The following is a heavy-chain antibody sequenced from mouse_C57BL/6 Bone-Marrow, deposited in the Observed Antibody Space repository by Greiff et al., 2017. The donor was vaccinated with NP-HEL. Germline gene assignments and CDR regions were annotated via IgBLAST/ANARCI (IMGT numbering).Heavy chain of an antibody. J-gene: IGHJ3*01. CDR3: AGNDYCVSSCGFAY. Sequence: QVQLQQPGAELVKPGASVKLSCKASGYTFTSYWLHWVKQRPGQGLEWIGMIHPNSGSTNYTEKFKSKATLTVDKSSSTAYMQLSSLTSEDYAVYYCAGNDYCVSSCGFAYWGRGTLVTVSA. CDR1: GYTFTSYW. V-gene: IGHV1-64*01. D-gene: IGHD1-1*01. CDR2: IHPNSGST.